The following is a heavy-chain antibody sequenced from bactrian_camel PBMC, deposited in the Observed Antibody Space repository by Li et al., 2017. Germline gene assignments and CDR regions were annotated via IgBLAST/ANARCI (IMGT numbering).Heavy chain of an antibody. D-gene: IGHD1*01. Sequence: HVQLVESGGGSVQAGGSLRLSCAASGNNVSNYCMGWLRQAPGKEREGVAAIDSDGSTDYADSVKGRFTISRDSVDGTQRLHMDTLKPDDTSMYYCAADFFFPAYGSINTVMMMPILIGAKGPRSPSP. V-gene: IGHV3S53*01. CDR1: GNNVSNYC. J-gene: IGHJ4*01. CDR2: IDSDGST. CDR3: AADFFFPAYGSINTVMMMPIL.